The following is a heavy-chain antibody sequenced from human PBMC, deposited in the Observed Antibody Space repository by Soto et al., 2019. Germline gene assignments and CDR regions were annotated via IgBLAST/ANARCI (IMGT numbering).Heavy chain of an antibody. CDR3: AKDRRLGLVRQYDYGMDV. Sequence: EVQLVESGGVVVQPGGSLRLSCAASGFTFDDYTMHWVRQAPGKGLEWVSLISWDGGSTYYADSVKGRFTISRDNSKNSLYLQMNSLRTEDTALYYCAKDRRLGLVRQYDYGMDVWGQGTTVTVSS. J-gene: IGHJ6*02. CDR2: ISWDGGST. D-gene: IGHD6-6*01. CDR1: GFTFDDYT. V-gene: IGHV3-43*01.